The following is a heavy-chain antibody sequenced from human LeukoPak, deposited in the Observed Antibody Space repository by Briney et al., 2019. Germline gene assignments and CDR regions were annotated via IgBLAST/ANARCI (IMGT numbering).Heavy chain of an antibody. CDR2: MNPNSGNT. CDR3: ARVQRVEFPLRYYFDY. J-gene: IGHJ4*02. CDR1: GYSFTSYD. Sequence: ASVKVPCKASGYSFTSYDINWVRQATGQGLEWMGWMNPNSGNTGYAQNFQGRVTMTRSTSISTAYMELSSLRSEDTAVYYCARVQRVEFPLRYYFDYWGQGTLVTVSS. D-gene: IGHD2-21*01. V-gene: IGHV1-8*01.